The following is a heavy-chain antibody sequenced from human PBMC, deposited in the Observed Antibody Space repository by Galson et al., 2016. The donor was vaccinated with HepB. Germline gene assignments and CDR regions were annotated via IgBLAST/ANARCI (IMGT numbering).Heavy chain of an antibody. D-gene: IGHD2-15*01. V-gene: IGHV3-53*01. CDR1: GFSVSDNY. J-gene: IGHJ1*01. Sequence: SLRLSCAVSGFSVSDNYMSWVQQAPGKGLEWVSLIYSDGRTHHAESVKGRFTISRDNTKSTVYLQMNSLRVEDSAIYYCATRLGYCRGGTCFGRYWGQGSLVIVS. CDR3: ATRLGYCRGGTCFGRY. CDR2: IYSDGRT.